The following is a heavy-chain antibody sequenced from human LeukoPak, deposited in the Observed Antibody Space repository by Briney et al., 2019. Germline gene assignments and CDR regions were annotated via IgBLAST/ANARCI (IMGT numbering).Heavy chain of an antibody. V-gene: IGHV4-30-4*08. CDR3: ARDYGGNPDSSYFDY. Sequence: PSETLSLTCTVSGGSISSGDYYWSWIRQPPGTGLEWLGYIYYSGSTYYNPSLKSRVTISVDTSKNQFSLKLSSVTAADTAVYYCARDYGGNPDSSYFDYWGQGTLVTVSS. CDR2: IYYSGST. CDR1: GGSISSGDYY. J-gene: IGHJ4*02. D-gene: IGHD4-23*01.